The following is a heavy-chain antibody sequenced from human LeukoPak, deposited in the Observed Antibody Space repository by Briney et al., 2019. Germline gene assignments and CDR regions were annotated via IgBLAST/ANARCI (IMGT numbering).Heavy chain of an antibody. Sequence: GGSLRLSCAASGFTFSSYGVHWVRQAPGKGLEWVANIKQDGSEKYYVDSVKGRFTISRDNAKNSLYLQMNSLRAEDTAVYYCAREGVTDAFDIWGQGTMVTVSS. CDR1: GFTFSSYG. D-gene: IGHD5-18*01. CDR2: IKQDGSEK. V-gene: IGHV3-7*01. CDR3: AREGVTDAFDI. J-gene: IGHJ3*02.